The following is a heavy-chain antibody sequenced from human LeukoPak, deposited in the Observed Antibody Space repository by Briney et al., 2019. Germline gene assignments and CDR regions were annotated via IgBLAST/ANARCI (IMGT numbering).Heavy chain of an antibody. Sequence: PGESLKISCQVSGYSFSSYYIGWVRQMPGKGLGWIGIVYPGDANTRYSPSFQGQVTISVDKSISTAYLQWSSLKASDTAMYYCARPGYCTSTTCWNLDYWGQGTLVTVSP. CDR2: VYPGDANT. V-gene: IGHV5-51*01. CDR3: ARPGYCTSTTCWNLDY. CDR1: GYSFSSYY. J-gene: IGHJ4*02. D-gene: IGHD2-2*01.